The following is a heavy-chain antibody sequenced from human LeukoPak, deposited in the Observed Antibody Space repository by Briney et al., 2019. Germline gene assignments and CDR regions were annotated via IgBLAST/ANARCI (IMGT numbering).Heavy chain of an antibody. Sequence: GSLRLSCAASGFTFSSYSMNWVRQAPGKGLEWVSSISSSSYIYYADSVKGRFTISRDNAKNSLYLQMNSLRAEDTAVYYCARGFRGSWYADYWGQGTLVTVSS. CDR3: ARGFRGSWYADY. J-gene: IGHJ4*02. V-gene: IGHV3-21*01. CDR1: GFTFSSYS. CDR2: ISSSSYI. D-gene: IGHD6-13*01.